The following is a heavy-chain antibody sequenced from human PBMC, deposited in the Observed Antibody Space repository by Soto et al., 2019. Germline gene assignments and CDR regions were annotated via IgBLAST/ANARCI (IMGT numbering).Heavy chain of an antibody. D-gene: IGHD1-26*01. J-gene: IGHJ1*01. Sequence: LRLSCAASGFTFSSYAMSWVRQAPGKGLEWVSAISGSGGSTYYADSVKGRFTISRDNSKNTLYLQMNSLRAEDTAVYYCAKDQGGSYYYFQHWGQGTLVTVSS. V-gene: IGHV3-23*01. CDR1: GFTFSSYA. CDR2: ISGSGGST. CDR3: AKDQGGSYYYFQH.